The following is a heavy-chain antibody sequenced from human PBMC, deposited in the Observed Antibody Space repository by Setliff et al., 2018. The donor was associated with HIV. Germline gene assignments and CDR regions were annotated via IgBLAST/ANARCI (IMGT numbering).Heavy chain of an antibody. CDR3: ARIQPDTIFGVVIFDY. J-gene: IGHJ4*02. Sequence: PSETLSLTCTVYGGSISSSGPGYYWGWVRQARGGGVEWIGSVYYSGSTYYSPSLKSRVTISLDPSKNQLSRRLTSMTAADTAVYYCARIQPDTIFGVVIFDYWGQGKMVTVSS. V-gene: IGHV4-39*01. CDR1: GGSISSSGPGYY. CDR2: VYYSGST. D-gene: IGHD3-3*01.